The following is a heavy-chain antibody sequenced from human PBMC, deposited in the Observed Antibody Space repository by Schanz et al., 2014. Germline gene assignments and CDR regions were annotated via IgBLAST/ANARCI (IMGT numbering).Heavy chain of an antibody. V-gene: IGHV3-33*08. CDR3: ARGTDWNLHY. J-gene: IGHJ4*02. Sequence: VQLVESGGGLVQPGGSLRLSCAASGFTFSSYSMNWVRQAPGKGLEWVAVIWYDENNKYYADSVKGRFTVSRYSGQNSLYLQMNSLRAGDTAVYYCARGTDWNLHYWGQGALVTVSS. CDR1: GFTFSSYS. D-gene: IGHD1-1*01. CDR2: IWYDENNK.